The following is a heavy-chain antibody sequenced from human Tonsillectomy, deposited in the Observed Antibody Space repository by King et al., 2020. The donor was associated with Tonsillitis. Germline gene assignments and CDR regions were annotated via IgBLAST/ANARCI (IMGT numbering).Heavy chain of an antibody. V-gene: IGHV3-21*06. D-gene: IGHD3-3*01. Sequence: VQLVESGGGLVKPGGSLRLSCAASGFTFSSYSMNWVRQAPGKGLEWVSSISSSSSYIYYADSVKGRFTISRDNAKNSLYLQMNSLRAEDTAVYYCARDPHYNFWSGYYPLRDYGMYVWGQGTTVTVSS. CDR3: ARDPHYNFWSGYYPLRDYGMYV. CDR1: GFTFSSYS. J-gene: IGHJ6*02. CDR2: ISSSSSYI.